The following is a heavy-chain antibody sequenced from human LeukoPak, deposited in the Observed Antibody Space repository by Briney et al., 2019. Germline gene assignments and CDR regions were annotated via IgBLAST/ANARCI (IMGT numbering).Heavy chain of an antibody. Sequence: PSETLSLTCTVSGGSINSHYWSWIRQPPGKGLEWIGYVFYPGSTNYNPSLKSRVTMSLDTSRDQISLRLTSVTAADTAIYYCASRPADSTWYGVFDYWSQGTLVTVSS. V-gene: IGHV4-59*11. CDR3: ASRPADSTWYGVFDY. CDR2: VFYPGST. J-gene: IGHJ4*02. D-gene: IGHD6-13*01. CDR1: GGSINSHY.